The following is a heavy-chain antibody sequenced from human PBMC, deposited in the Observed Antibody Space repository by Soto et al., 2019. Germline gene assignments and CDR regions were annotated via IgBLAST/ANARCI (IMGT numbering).Heavy chain of an antibody. CDR3: ATVITVGDLDALDI. V-gene: IGHV1-45*02. D-gene: IGHD3-10*01. J-gene: IGHJ3*02. Sequence: QMQLVQSGAEVKRTGSSVNFSCKASGYTLTYRYLHWVRQAPGQALEWMGWITPFNGNTNYAREFQDKVTITGDRSMTTDYMELSSLRSEDTAMYYCATVITVGDLDALDIWGQGTMVTVSS. CDR1: GYTLTYRY. CDR2: ITPFNGNT.